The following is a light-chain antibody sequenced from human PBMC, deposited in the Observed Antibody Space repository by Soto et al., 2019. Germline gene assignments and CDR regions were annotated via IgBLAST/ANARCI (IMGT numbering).Light chain of an antibody. Sequence: QAVVTQEPSLTVCPGGTVTLTCGSSTGAVTSNHHPYWFQQKAGQAPRTLIYDTSNKHSWTPARFSGSLLGDKAALTRSGAQPEDEAQYYCLLSYNAARVFGGGTKVTVL. CDR1: TGAVTSNHH. V-gene: IGLV7-46*01. CDR2: DTS. CDR3: LLSYNAARV. J-gene: IGLJ2*01.